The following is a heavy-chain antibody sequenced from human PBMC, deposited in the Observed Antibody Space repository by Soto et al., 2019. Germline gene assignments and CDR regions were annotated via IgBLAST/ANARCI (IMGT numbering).Heavy chain of an antibody. D-gene: IGHD2-15*01. Sequence: EVQLVESGGGLVQPGGSLRLSCAASGITLSNYWMHWVRQAPGKGLVWVSRINSDGSSISYADSVKGRFTISRDNAKNTVYLQVNSLGAEDTAMYYCVRRGYCGGGSCSALGDPWGQGTLVTVSS. J-gene: IGHJ5*02. V-gene: IGHV3-74*01. CDR3: VRRGYCGGGSCSALGDP. CDR2: INSDGSSI. CDR1: GITLSNYW.